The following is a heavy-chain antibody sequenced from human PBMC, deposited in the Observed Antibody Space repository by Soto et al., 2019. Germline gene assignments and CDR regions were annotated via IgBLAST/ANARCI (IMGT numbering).Heavy chain of an antibody. Sequence: EVQLVESGGGLVQPGGALRLSCVASGFTFDNYAMNWVRQAPGKGLEWLSWISAGSYDIEYSDSVNGRFTISRDNAKNSLYLQLNSPKDEDTAVYYCARDHLWAFDYWGQGTLVTVTS. CDR3: ARDHLWAFDY. D-gene: IGHD3-16*01. J-gene: IGHJ4*02. V-gene: IGHV3-48*02. CDR2: ISAGSYDI. CDR1: GFTFDNYA.